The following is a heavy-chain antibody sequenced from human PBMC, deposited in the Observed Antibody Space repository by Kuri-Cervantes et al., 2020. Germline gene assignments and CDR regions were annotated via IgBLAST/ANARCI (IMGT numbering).Heavy chain of an antibody. V-gene: IGHV3-21*04. CDR1: GFTFSSYW. CDR2: ISSSSSYI. D-gene: IGHD3-10*01. Sequence: GESLKISCAASGFTFSSYWMNWVRQAPGKGLEWVSSISSSSSYIYYADSVKGRFTISRDNAKNSLYLQMNSLRAEDTALYYCAKATDSSGSYSTFDYWGQGTLVTVSS. J-gene: IGHJ4*02. CDR3: AKATDSSGSYSTFDY.